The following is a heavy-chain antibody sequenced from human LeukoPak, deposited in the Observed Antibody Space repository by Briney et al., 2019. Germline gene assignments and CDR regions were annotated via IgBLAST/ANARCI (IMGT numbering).Heavy chain of an antibody. D-gene: IGHD3-16*01. CDR2: IIPIFGIA. J-gene: IGHJ6*02. Sequence: ASVKVSCKASGGTFSSYAISWVRQAPGQGLEWMGRIIPIFGIANYAQKFQGRVTITADKSTSTAYMELSSLRSEDTAVYYCARDQGDADHGYYYGKDVWGQGTTVTVSS. V-gene: IGHV1-69*04. CDR1: GGTFSSYA. CDR3: ARDQGDADHGYYYGKDV.